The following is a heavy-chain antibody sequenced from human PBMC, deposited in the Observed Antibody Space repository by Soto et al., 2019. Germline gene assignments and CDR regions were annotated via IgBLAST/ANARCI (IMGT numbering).Heavy chain of an antibody. V-gene: IGHV3-53*01. Sequence: GGSLRLSCAASGFTVSNNYISWVRQAPGKGLEWVSVIYSGGSTYYADSVKGRFTISRDNSKNTLYLQMNSLRAEDTAVYYCAGGRTVVKDYYYYGMDVWGQGTTVTVSS. D-gene: IGHD2-21*01. CDR2: IYSGGST. CDR1: GFTVSNNY. CDR3: AGGRTVVKDYYYYGMDV. J-gene: IGHJ6*02.